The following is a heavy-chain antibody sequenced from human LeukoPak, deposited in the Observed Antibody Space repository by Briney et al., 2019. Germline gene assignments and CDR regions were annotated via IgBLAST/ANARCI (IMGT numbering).Heavy chain of an antibody. V-gene: IGHV1-46*01. D-gene: IGHD1-26*01. J-gene: IGHJ4*02. CDR1: GYTFTSYY. CDR3: ARGPFPGGSGGSVLVY. Sequence: ASVKVSCKASGYTFTSYYMHWVRQAPGQGLEWMGIINPSGGSTSYAQKFQGRVTMTRDTSTSTVYMELSSLRSEDTAVYYCARGPFPGGSGGSVLVYWGQGTLVTVSS. CDR2: INPSGGST.